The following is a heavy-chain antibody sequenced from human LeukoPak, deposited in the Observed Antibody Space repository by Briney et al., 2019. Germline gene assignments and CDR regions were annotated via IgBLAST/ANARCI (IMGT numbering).Heavy chain of an antibody. CDR2: IYWNDDK. D-gene: IGHD3-10*01. Sequence: ESGPTLVKPTQTLTLTCTFSGFSLSTTGVGVGWIRQSPGKALEWFAVIYWNDDKSYSPSLKSRLTITKDTSKNQVVLIMTNMDPVDTATYYCAHKGRGSGSYNVWGQGTLVTVSS. CDR3: AHKGRGSGSYNV. J-gene: IGHJ4*02. V-gene: IGHV2-5*01. CDR1: GFSLSTTGVG.